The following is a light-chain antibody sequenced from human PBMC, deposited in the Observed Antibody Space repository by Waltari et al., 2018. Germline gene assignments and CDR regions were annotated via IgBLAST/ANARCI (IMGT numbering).Light chain of an antibody. CDR3: GTWDNSLSAWV. V-gene: IGLV1-51*02. CDR1: SSNIGINY. Sequence: QSVLTQPPSVSATPGQTVTISCSGSSSNIGINYISWYQQLPGTAPKRLIYEKKKRPAGLPDRFSGAKAGTSATLGITGLQTGDEADYYCGTWDNSLSAWVFGGGTKLTVL. CDR2: EKK. J-gene: IGLJ3*02.